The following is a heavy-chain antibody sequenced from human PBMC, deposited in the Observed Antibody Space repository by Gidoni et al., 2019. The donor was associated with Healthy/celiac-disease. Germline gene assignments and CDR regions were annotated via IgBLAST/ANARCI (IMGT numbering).Heavy chain of an antibody. CDR3: ANQRRLTIFGAQSYNFYGMDV. Sequence: QVQLVESGGGVVQPGRSLRLSCAASGFTFSSYGMPWVRQAPGKGLEWVAVISYDGSNKYYADSVKGRFTISRDNSKNTLYLQMNSLRAEDTAVYYCANQRRLTIFGAQSYNFYGMDVWGQGTTVTVSS. CDR2: ISYDGSNK. V-gene: IGHV3-30*18. CDR1: GFTFSSYG. J-gene: IGHJ6*02. D-gene: IGHD3-3*01.